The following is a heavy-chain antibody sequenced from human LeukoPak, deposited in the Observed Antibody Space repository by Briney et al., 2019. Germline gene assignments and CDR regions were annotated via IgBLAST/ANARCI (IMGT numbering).Heavy chain of an antibody. CDR2: ISYDGSNK. J-gene: IGHJ4*02. Sequence: GGSLRLSCAASGFTFSSYAMHWVRQAPGKGLEWVAVISYDGSNKYYADSVKGRFTISRDNSKNTLYLQMNSLRAEDTAVYYCARIQYSSGWGAFDYWGQGTLVTVSS. V-gene: IGHV3-30-3*01. CDR3: ARIQYSSGWGAFDY. CDR1: GFTFSSYA. D-gene: IGHD6-19*01.